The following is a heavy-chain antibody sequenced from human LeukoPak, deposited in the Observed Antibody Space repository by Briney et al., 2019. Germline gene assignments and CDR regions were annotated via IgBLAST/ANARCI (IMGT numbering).Heavy chain of an antibody. J-gene: IGHJ6*03. CDR1: GFTFSSYA. CDR2: ISYDGSNK. Sequence: GGSLRLSCAASGFTFSSYAMHWVRQAPGKGLEWVAVISYDGSNKYYADSVKGRFTISRDNSKNTLYLQMNSLRAEDTAVYYCARAACTNGVCYIRYYYMDVWGKGTTVAVSS. D-gene: IGHD2-8*01. V-gene: IGHV3-30*04. CDR3: ARAACTNGVCYIRYYYMDV.